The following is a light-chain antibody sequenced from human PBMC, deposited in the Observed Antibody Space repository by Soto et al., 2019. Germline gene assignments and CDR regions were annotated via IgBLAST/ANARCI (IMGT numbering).Light chain of an antibody. V-gene: IGLV1-40*01. J-gene: IGLJ1*01. CDR2: GNS. CDR1: SSNIGAGYD. CDR3: QSYDSSLSGYV. Sequence: QSALTQPPSVSGAPGQRVTISCTGSSSNIGAGYDVHWYQQLPGTAPKVLIYGNSNRPSGVPDRFSGSKSGTSASLAITGLQAEDEADYYCQSYDSSLSGYVFGTGTKLTVL.